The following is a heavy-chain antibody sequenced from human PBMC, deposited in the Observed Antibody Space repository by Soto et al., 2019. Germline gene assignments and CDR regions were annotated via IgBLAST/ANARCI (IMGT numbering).Heavy chain of an antibody. Sequence: GSLRLSCAASGFSFSTYNMNWVRQAPGKGLEWVSSIDASSTHIYYADSVKGRFTISRDNGKSSLYLQMESLRAEDTALYYCVRQQYDFLVDPWGQGTLVTVSS. V-gene: IGHV3-21*01. D-gene: IGHD3-16*01. CDR3: VRQQYDFLVDP. CDR1: GFSFSTYN. J-gene: IGHJ5*02. CDR2: IDASSTHI.